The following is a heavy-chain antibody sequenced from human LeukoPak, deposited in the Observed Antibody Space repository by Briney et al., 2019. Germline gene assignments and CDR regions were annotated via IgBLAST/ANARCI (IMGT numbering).Heavy chain of an antibody. D-gene: IGHD3-9*01. CDR2: IIPIFGTA. J-gene: IGHJ4*02. Sequence: SVKVSCKASGGTFSSYAISWVRQAPGQGLEWMGGIIPIFGTANYAQKSQGRVTITADESTSTAYMELSSLRSEDTAVYYCARSLTVGGTDILTGYFDYWGQGTLVTVSS. CDR1: GGTFSSYA. V-gene: IGHV1-69*13. CDR3: ARSLTVGGTDILTGYFDY.